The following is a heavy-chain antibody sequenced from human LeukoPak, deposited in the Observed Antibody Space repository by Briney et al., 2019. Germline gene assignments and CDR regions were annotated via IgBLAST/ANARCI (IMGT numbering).Heavy chain of an antibody. Sequence: GGSLRLSCAASGFTFSSYAMHWVRQAPGKGLEWVAVISYDGTVKSYADSVKGRFTISRDNSNNTLDLQMSSLRAEDTALYYCARDGITPPGNFNFDYWGQGTLVTVSS. D-gene: IGHD6-13*01. CDR1: GFTFSSYA. V-gene: IGHV3-30*04. CDR2: ISYDGTVK. J-gene: IGHJ4*02. CDR3: ARDGITPPGNFNFDY.